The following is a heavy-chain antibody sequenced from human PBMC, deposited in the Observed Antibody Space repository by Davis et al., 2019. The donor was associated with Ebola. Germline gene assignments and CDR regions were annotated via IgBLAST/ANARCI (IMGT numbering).Heavy chain of an antibody. CDR2: IRSKAYRGTT. CDR1: GFTFGAYA. Sequence: GGSLRLSCTASGFTFGAYAMNWVRQAPGKGLEWVGFIRSKAYRGTTEYAASVKGRFTISRDDSKSIAYLQMNSLKTEDTAVYYCSRDLKQPRPSYYYGMDVWGQGTTVTVSS. J-gene: IGHJ6*02. D-gene: IGHD6-6*01. CDR3: SRDLKQPRPSYYYGMDV. V-gene: IGHV3-49*04.